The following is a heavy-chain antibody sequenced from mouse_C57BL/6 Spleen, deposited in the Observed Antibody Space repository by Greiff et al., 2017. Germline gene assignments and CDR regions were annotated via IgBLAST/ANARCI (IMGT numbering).Heavy chain of an antibody. Sequence: VQLHQSGPELVKPGASVKISCKASGYTFTDYYMNWVKQSHGKSLEWIGDINPNNGGTSYNQKFKGKATLTVDKSSSTAYMELRSLTSEDSAVYYCARDYYGSSYHYFDYWGQGTTLTVSS. V-gene: IGHV1-26*01. J-gene: IGHJ2*01. D-gene: IGHD1-1*01. CDR2: INPNNGGT. CDR1: GYTFTDYY. CDR3: ARDYYGSSYHYFDY.